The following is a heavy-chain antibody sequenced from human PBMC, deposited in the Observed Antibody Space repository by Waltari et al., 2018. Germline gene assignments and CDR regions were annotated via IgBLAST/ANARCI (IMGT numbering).Heavy chain of an antibody. J-gene: IGHJ5*02. D-gene: IGHD6-13*01. CDR2: MYDSEGA. V-gene: IGHV4-39*01. Sequence: QLQLQESGPRLVKPSETLSLACAVSGGSISSAPYSWAWIRQPPGKGLEWIVTMYDSEGADYNSSLKSRVTISVDTSKNQIALKVTSMTAADTAVYYCARHNRRPLGVDWFDPWGQGTLVTVSS. CDR3: ARHNRRPLGVDWFDP. CDR1: GGSISSAPYS.